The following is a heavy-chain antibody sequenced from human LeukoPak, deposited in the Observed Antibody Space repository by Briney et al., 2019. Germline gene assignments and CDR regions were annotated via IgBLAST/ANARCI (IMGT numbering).Heavy chain of an antibody. CDR3: ARVSRHYDFWSGLDY. CDR2: ISAYNGNT. Sequence: ASVTVSFKASGYTFTIYGISWVRQAPGQGLEWMGWISAYNGNTNYAQKFQGRVTMTRDTSISTAYMELSRLRSDDTAVYYCARVSRHYDFWSGLDYWGQGALVTVSS. V-gene: IGHV1-18*01. CDR1: GYTFTIYG. D-gene: IGHD3-3*01. J-gene: IGHJ4*02.